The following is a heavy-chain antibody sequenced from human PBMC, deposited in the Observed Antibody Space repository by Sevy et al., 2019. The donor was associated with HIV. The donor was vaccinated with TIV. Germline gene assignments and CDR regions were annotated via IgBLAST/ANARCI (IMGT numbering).Heavy chain of an antibody. V-gene: IGHV3-30-3*01. CDR1: DFTFVTYA. Sequence: GGSWSLSCPPSDFTFVTYAIHWFGQAPGRGREGVAVISYEGSNKYYADSVKGRFTISRDNSKNTLYLQMNSLRAEDTAVYYCARDQHDYGGNLRTGWFDPWGQGTLVTVSS. CDR3: ARDQHDYGGNLRTGWFDP. CDR2: ISYEGSNK. J-gene: IGHJ5*02. D-gene: IGHD4-17*01.